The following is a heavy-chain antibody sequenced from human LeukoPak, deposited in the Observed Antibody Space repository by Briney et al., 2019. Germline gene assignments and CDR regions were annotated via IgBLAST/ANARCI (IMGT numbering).Heavy chain of an antibody. J-gene: IGHJ6*03. V-gene: IGHV4-38-2*02. D-gene: IGHD2-15*01. CDR2: IHYSGST. Sequence: PSETLSLTCTVSGYSITSGYYWGWIRQPPGKGLEWIGSIHYSGSTNYNPSLKSRVTISVDTSKNQFSLKLSSVTAADTAVYYCARGYCSGGSCYSYYYYNYMDVWGKGTTVTVSS. CDR3: ARGYCSGGSCYSYYYYNYMDV. CDR1: GYSITSGYY.